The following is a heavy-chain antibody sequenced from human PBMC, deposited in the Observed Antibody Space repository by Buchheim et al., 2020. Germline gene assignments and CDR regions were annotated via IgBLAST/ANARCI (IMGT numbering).Heavy chain of an antibody. V-gene: IGHV3-66*02. CDR2: IYSGGTT. CDR3: ARGRPFDT. J-gene: IGHJ5*02. Sequence: EVQLVESGGGLVQPGGSLRLSCATSTFTVSSTYMSWVRQAPGKGLEWVSVIYSGGTTYYADSVKGRFTISRDNLKNTLYLQMNRLRVEDTAVYFCARGRPFDTWGQGTL. CDR1: TFTVSSTY.